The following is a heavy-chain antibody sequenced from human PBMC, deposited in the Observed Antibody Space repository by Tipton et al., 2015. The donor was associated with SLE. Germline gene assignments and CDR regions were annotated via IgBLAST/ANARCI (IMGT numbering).Heavy chain of an antibody. J-gene: IGHJ4*02. CDR3: ATRGSSSWYFFDY. CDR2: ISQTGST. CDR1: GGSISAYY. Sequence: TLSLTCAVYGGSISAYYWSWIRQPPGEGLEWIGEISQTGSTNFNPSLKSRVAISAGTSKRQFSLKLSSVTAADTAVYYCATRGSSSWYFFDYWGQGTLVTVSS. D-gene: IGHD6-13*01. V-gene: IGHV4-34*01.